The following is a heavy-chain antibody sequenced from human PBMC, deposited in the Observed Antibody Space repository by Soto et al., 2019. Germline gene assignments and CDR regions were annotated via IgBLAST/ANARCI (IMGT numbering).Heavy chain of an antibody. Sequence: QVQLVESGGGVVQPGGSLRLYCAASGFTFSTHGMHWVRRAPGKGLEWVALISSDGSKAYYVESVKGRFTISRDNSKNLVFLEMNSLRRDDTAVYFCAKPLGQWMLDHWGQGTQVIVSS. J-gene: IGHJ4*02. CDR3: AKPLGQWMLDH. V-gene: IGHV3-30*18. CDR2: ISSDGSKA. D-gene: IGHD3-16*01. CDR1: GFTFSTHG.